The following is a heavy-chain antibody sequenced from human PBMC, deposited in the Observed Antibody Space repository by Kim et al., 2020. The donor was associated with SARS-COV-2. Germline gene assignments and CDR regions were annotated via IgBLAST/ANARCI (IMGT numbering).Heavy chain of an antibody. D-gene: IGHD3-16*01. V-gene: IGHV3-48*01. CDR2: ISSSDSSI. J-gene: IGHJ4*02. CDR3: AGGLDY. CDR1: GFTFNSYS. Sequence: GGSLRLSCAASGFTFNSYSMNWVRQAPGKGLEWISYISSSDSSIYYADSVKGRFTISRDKAKNLVFLQMNSLRTDDTAVYYCAGGLDYWGQGILVTVSS.